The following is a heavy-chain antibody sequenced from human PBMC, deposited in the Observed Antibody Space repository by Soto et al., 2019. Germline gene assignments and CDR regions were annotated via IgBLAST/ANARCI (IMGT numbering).Heavy chain of an antibody. V-gene: IGHV3-23*01. J-gene: IGHJ4*02. D-gene: IGHD2-15*01. CDR1: GFTFSSYA. CDR3: AKGDSFDVVAASVDY. Sequence: PGGSLRLSCAASGFTFSSYAMSWVRQAPGKGLEWVSAISGSGGSTYYADSVKGRFTISRDNSKNTLYLQMNSLRAEDTAVYYCAKGDSFDVVAASVDYWGQGTLVTVSS. CDR2: ISGSGGST.